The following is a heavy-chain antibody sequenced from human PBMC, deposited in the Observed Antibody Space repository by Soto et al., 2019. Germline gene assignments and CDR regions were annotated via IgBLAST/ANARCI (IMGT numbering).Heavy chain of an antibody. V-gene: IGHV4-30-4*01. CDR1: GGSISSGDYY. Sequence: SETLSLTCAVSGGSISSGDYYWSWIRQPPGKGLEWIGYIYYSGSTYYNPSLKSRVTISVDTSKNQFSLKLSSVTAADTAVYYCARGPSYSSSWYNWFDPWGQGTLVTVS. D-gene: IGHD6-13*01. CDR3: ARGPSYSSSWYNWFDP. J-gene: IGHJ5*02. CDR2: IYYSGST.